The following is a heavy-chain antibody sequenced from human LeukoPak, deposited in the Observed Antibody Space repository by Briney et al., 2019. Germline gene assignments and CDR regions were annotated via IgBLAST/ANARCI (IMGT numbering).Heavy chain of an antibody. D-gene: IGHD5-12*01. CDR3: AKESWMASYFDY. CDR2: ISWNSGSI. Sequence: GRSLRLSCAASGFTFDDYAMHWVRQAPGKGLEWVSGISWNSGSIGYADSVKGRFTISRDNAKNSLYLQMNSLRAEDTALYYCAKESWMASYFDYWGQGTLVTVSS. CDR1: GFTFDDYA. J-gene: IGHJ4*02. V-gene: IGHV3-9*01.